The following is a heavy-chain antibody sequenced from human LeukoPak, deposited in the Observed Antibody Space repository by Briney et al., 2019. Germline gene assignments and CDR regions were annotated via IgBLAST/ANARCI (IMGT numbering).Heavy chain of an antibody. D-gene: IGHD1-26*01. CDR1: GDITHY. CDR3: ARHNGGGVGSYVAPGPPDYFDY. V-gene: IGHV4-39*01. CDR2: IYFSGSA. Sequence: PSETLSLTCTVSGDITHYWGWIRQPPGKGLECIGSIYFSGSAYYNPSLRSRVTISLDTSKKQLSLKLNSVTAADTAGYYCARHNGGGVGSYVAPGPPDYFDYWGQGTLVTVSS. J-gene: IGHJ4*02.